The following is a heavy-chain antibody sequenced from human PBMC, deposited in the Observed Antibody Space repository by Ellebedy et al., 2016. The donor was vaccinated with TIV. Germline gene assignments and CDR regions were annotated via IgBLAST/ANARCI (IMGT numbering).Heavy chain of an antibody. D-gene: IGHD3-10*01. J-gene: IGHJ6*01. CDR1: GFTLRSYW. V-gene: IGHV3-74*01. CDR3: VRDFVGLQYVLDL. Sequence: GESLKISXAASGFTLRSYWMHWVRQVPGKGLVWVSRIDNDGRTTKYADSVKGRFSISRDNAENTVYLQMRSLRDEDTAVYYCVRDFVGLQYVLDLWGRGTTVIVSS. CDR2: IDNDGRTT.